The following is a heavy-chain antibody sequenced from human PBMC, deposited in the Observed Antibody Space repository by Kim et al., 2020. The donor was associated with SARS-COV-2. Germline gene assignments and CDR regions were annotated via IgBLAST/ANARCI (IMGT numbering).Heavy chain of an antibody. D-gene: IGHD2-8*01. Sequence: GGSLRLSCAASGFTFRTHSMNWVRQAPGKGLEWLSYIAGTGDSTIYYADSVKGRFTISRDNAKNSVYLQMSSLRDEDTAVYYCVRDSGYCINSGCYRRFAYWGQGTLVTVSS. CDR2: IAGTGDSTI. J-gene: IGHJ4*02. CDR3: VRDSGYCINSGCYRRFAY. CDR1: GFTFRTHS. V-gene: IGHV3-48*02.